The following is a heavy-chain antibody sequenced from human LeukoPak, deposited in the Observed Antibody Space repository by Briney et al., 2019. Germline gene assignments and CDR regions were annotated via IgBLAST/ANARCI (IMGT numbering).Heavy chain of an antibody. CDR2: INPNSAGT. CDR3: ARDNSVGDNAWWFDP. CDR1: GYTFTGYY. Sequence: GASVKVSCKASGYTFTGYYMHWVRQAPGQGLEWMGWINPNSAGTNYAQKFQGRVTMTRDMSTSTDFMELSSLRSEDTAVYYCARDNSVGDNAWWFDPWGQGTLVTVSS. D-gene: IGHD1-26*01. J-gene: IGHJ5*02. V-gene: IGHV1-2*02.